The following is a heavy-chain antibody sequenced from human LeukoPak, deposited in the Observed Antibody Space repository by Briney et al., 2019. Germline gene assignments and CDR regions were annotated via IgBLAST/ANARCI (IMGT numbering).Heavy chain of an antibody. D-gene: IGHD6-19*01. J-gene: IGHJ4*02. CDR1: GDSVSSNSAA. CDR3: ARRTAYSSGWTFDY. Sequence: SQTLSLTCALSGDSVSSNSAAWNWIRQSPSRGLEWLGRTYYRSKWYNEYAVSVKSRITINPDTSKNQFSLQLNSVTPEDTAVYYCARRTAYSSGWTFDYWGQGTLVTVSS. CDR2: TYYRSKWYN. V-gene: IGHV6-1*01.